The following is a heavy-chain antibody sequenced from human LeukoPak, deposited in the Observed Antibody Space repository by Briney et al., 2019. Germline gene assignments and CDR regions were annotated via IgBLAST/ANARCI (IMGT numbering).Heavy chain of an antibody. V-gene: IGHV3-69-1*01. Sequence: GGSLRLSCAASGFTVSTNYMSWVRRAPGKGLEWVSYITSGSTIHYADSVKGRFTTSRDNAKNSLYLQMSSLRDEDTAVYYCVRDPHAFDIWGQGTMVTVSS. J-gene: IGHJ3*02. CDR2: ITSGSTI. CDR3: VRDPHAFDI. CDR1: GFTVSTNY.